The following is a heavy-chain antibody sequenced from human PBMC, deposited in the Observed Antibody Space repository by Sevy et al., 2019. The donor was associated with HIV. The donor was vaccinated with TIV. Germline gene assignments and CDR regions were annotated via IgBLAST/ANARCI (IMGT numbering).Heavy chain of an antibody. CDR1: GFTFSKYS. V-gene: IGHV3-23*01. CDR3: AREGCTKPHDY. Sequence: LRLSCAASGFTFSKYSMSWVRQPPGKGLEWVSTLSFGCGEINYADSVKGRFTISRDNSKSSVYLQMNNLRPEDTAVYYCAREGCTKPHDYWGQGTLVTV. CDR2: LSFGCGEI. J-gene: IGHJ4*02. D-gene: IGHD2-8*01.